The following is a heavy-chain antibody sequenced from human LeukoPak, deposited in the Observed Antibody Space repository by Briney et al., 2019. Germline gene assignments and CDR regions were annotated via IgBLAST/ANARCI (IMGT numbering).Heavy chain of an antibody. V-gene: IGHV3-13*01. D-gene: IGHD3-16*01. J-gene: IGHJ3*01. CDR3: IRDLGLSHAYGAFDV. CDR1: GFTFSYYD. Sequence: PGGSLRLSCAASGFTFSYYDMHWVRQVSGKSLEWVSGIGKDGDTYYPGSVKGRFTISRENAQNSLYLQMNSLRADDTAVYYCIRDLGLSHAYGAFDVWGQGTMVTVSS. CDR2: IGKDGDT.